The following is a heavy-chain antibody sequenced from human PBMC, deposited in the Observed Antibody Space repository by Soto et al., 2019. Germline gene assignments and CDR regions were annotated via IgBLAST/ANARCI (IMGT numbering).Heavy chain of an antibody. D-gene: IGHD3-10*01. CDR1: GYTFTSYA. V-gene: IGHV1-3*01. Sequence: ASVKLSCKASGYTFTSYAMHWVRQAPGQRLEWMGWINAGNGNTKYSQKFQGRVTITRDTSASTAYMELSSLRSEDTAVYYCARDTTPYYYGYYYYYYGVDVWGQGTTVTVSS. CDR2: INAGNGNT. J-gene: IGHJ6*02. CDR3: ARDTTPYYYGYYYYYYGVDV.